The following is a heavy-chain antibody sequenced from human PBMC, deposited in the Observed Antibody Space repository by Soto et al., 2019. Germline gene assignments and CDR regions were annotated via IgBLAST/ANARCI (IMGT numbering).Heavy chain of an antibody. D-gene: IGHD6-13*01. CDR3: AKGDRIAAAGHFDY. V-gene: IGHV3-30*18. CDR2: ISHDGSNK. J-gene: IGHJ4*02. Sequence: QVQLVESGGGVVQPGRSLRLSCAASGFTFSSYGMHWVRQAPGKGLEWVSVISHDGSNKYYADSVKGRFTISRDNSKNTPYLQMNSLRAEDTAVYYCAKGDRIAAAGHFDYWGQGTLVTVSS. CDR1: GFTFSSYG.